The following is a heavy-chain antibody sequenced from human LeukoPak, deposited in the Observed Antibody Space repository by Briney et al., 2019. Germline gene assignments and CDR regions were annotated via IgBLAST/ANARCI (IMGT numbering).Heavy chain of an antibody. Sequence: GESLKISCKGSGFSFTSYWIGWVRQMPGKGLEWMGTIYPDDSDTRYSPSFQGQDTISADKSISTAYLQWSSLKASDTAMYFCARHSTGAVRVIDYWGLGTLVTVSS. V-gene: IGHV5-51*01. CDR1: GFSFTSYW. CDR3: ARHSTGAVRVIDY. CDR2: IYPDDSDT. D-gene: IGHD1-14*01. J-gene: IGHJ4*02.